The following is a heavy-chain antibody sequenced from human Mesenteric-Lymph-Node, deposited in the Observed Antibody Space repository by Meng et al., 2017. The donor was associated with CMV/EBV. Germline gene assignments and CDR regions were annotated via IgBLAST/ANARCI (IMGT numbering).Heavy chain of an antibody. CDR3: AREDVDTAMVTPYYGMDV. Sequence: GESLKISCAASGFTFSSYSMNWVRQAPGKGLEWVSSISSSSSYIYYADSVKGRFTISRDNAKNSLSLQMNSLRAEDTAVYYCAREDVDTAMVTPYYGMDVWGQGTTVTVSS. J-gene: IGHJ6*02. CDR2: ISSSSSYI. V-gene: IGHV3-21*01. D-gene: IGHD5-18*01. CDR1: GFTFSSYS.